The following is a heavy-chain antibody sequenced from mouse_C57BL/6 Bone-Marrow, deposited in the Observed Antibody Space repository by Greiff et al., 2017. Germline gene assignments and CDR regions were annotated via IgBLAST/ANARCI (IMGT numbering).Heavy chain of an antibody. CDR2: IHPNSGST. J-gene: IGHJ1*03. D-gene: IGHD2-10*01. CDR3: ARKGLLDWYFDD. CDR1: GYTFTSYW. V-gene: IGHV1-64*01. Sequence: VQLQQPGAELVKPGASVKLSCKASGYTFTSYWMHWVKQRPGQGLEWIGMIHPNSGSTNYNEKFKSKATLTVDKSSSTAYMQLSSLTSEDSAVYYCARKGLLDWYFDDWGTGTTVTVSS.